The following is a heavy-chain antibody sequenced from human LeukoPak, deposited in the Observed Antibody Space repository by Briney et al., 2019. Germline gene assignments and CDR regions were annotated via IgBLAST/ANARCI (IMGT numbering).Heavy chain of an antibody. Sequence: SETLSPTCAVYGGSFSGYYWSWIRQPPGKGLEWIGEINHSGSTNYNPSLKSRVTISVDTSKNQFSLKLSSVTAADTAVYYCARGRERFLEWLLSRYFDLWGRGTLVTVSS. CDR3: ARGRERFLEWLLSRYFDL. CDR2: INHSGST. CDR1: GGSFSGYY. D-gene: IGHD3-3*01. J-gene: IGHJ2*01. V-gene: IGHV4-34*01.